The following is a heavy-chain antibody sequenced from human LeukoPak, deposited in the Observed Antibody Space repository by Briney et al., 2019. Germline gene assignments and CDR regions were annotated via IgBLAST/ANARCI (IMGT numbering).Heavy chain of an antibody. Sequence: SETLSLTCTVSDGSISSYYWSWIRQPPGKGLEWIGYIYYSGSTNYNPSLYNPSLKSRVTISVDTSKNQFSLKLSSVTAADTAVYYCARRDYYDSRGFDYWGQGTLVTVSS. J-gene: IGHJ4*02. V-gene: IGHV4-59*08. CDR3: ARRDYYDSRGFDY. CDR1: DGSISSYY. D-gene: IGHD3-22*01. CDR2: IYYSGST.